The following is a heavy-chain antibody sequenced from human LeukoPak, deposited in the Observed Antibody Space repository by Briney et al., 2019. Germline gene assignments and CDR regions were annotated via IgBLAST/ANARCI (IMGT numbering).Heavy chain of an antibody. J-gene: IGHJ4*02. V-gene: IGHV3-30*04. CDR2: ISYGGRKT. D-gene: IGHD1-1*01. CDR3: ARDRYADSWERFDY. CDR1: GFIFESYA. Sequence: GGSLRLSCAGSGFIFESYAMHWVRQAPGQGLEWVAVISYGGRKTFYADSVTGRFTISRDNSKNTLYLQMNSLKNEDTAIYYCARDRYADSWERFDYWGQGTLVTVSS.